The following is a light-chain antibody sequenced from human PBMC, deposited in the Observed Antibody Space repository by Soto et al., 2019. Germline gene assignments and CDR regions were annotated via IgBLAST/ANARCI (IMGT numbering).Light chain of an antibody. V-gene: IGLV2-11*01. CDR3: ATWDGSLPGEV. Sequence: QSALTQPRSVSGSPGQSVTISCTGTRSDVGGYKYVSWYQHHPGKAPKVMIYDVSKRPSGVPDRFSGSKSGNTASLTISGLQAEDEADYYCATWDGSLPGEVFGGGTKLTVL. CDR2: DVS. CDR1: RSDVGGYKY. J-gene: IGLJ2*01.